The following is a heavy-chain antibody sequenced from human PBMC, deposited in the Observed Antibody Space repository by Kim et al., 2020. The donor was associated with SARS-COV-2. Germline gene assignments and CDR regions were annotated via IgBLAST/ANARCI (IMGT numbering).Heavy chain of an antibody. CDR2: MNPNSGNT. CDR1: GYTFTSYD. V-gene: IGHV1-8*01. CDR3: ARVPCTIYYGSGGSEFDP. D-gene: IGHD3-10*01. Sequence: ASVKVSCKASGYTFTSYDINWVRQATGQGLEWMGWMNPNSGNTGYAQKFQGRVTMTRNTSISTAYMELSSLRSEDTAVYYCARVPCTIYYGSGGSEFDPWGQETLVTVSS. J-gene: IGHJ5*02.